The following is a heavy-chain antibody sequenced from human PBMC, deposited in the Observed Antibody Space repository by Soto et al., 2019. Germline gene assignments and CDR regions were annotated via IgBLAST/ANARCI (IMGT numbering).Heavy chain of an antibody. J-gene: IGHJ4*02. CDR2: VTGTSGVT. Sequence: EVQLLESGGGLVQPGESLRLSCAASGFTFTSHAMSWIRQAPGKGLEWVSVVTGTSGVTYYADSVKGRFTVSRDNSKDTLYLQMEGLRAAETAVYYCANPTCGYDLGFDYWGQGTRVTVSS. CDR1: GFTFTSHA. CDR3: ANPTCGYDLGFDY. D-gene: IGHD5-12*01. V-gene: IGHV3-23*01.